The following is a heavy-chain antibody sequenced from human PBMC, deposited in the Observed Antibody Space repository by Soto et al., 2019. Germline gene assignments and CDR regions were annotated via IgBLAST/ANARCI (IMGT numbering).Heavy chain of an antibody. J-gene: IGHJ5*02. CDR1: GSTFSNHA. CDR2: ISYDGTGK. V-gene: IGHV3-30*04. CDR3: ARDLTETAGSRQSNRFGP. D-gene: IGHD4-17*01. Sequence: QVQLVESGGGVVQPGRSLRLSCAASGSTFSNHAMHWVRQAPGKGLEWVAVISYDGTGKVHVDSVKGRFTISRDNXKXTXXLEMHGRIADDTAVYYCARDLTETAGSRQSNRFGPWCQGTLRTVSS.